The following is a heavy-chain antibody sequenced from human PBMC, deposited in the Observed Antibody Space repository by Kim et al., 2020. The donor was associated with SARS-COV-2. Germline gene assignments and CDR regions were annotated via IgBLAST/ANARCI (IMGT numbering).Heavy chain of an antibody. D-gene: IGHD1-26*01. Sequence: ETLSLTCAVYGGSFSGYYWSWIRQPPGKGLEWIGEINHSGSTNYNPSLKSRVTISVDTSKNQFSLKLSSVTAADTAVYYCARRSYPWYWGQGTLVTVSS. CDR3: ARRSYPWY. V-gene: IGHV4-34*01. CDR1: GGSFSGYY. J-gene: IGHJ4*02. CDR2: INHSGST.